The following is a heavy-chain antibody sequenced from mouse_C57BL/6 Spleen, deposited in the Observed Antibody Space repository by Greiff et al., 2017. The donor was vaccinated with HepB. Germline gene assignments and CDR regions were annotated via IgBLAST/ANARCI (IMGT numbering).Heavy chain of an antibody. Sequence: DVKLQESGPGLVKPSQSLSLTCSVTGYSITSGYYWNWIRQFPGNKLEWMGYISYDGSNNYNPSLKNRISITCDTAKNQFFLKLNSVTTEDTATYYCARDGDGSSYRYYYAMDYWGQGTSVTVSS. V-gene: IGHV3-6*01. CDR2: ISYDGSN. D-gene: IGHD1-1*01. CDR3: ARDGDGSSYRYYYAMDY. CDR1: GYSITSGYY. J-gene: IGHJ4*01.